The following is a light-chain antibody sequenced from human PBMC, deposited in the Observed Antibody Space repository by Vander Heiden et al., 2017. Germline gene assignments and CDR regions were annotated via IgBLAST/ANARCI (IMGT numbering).Light chain of an antibody. CDR3: QQYNKWPWT. CDR1: QSVSSN. J-gene: IGKJ1*01. Sequence: EIVMTQSPATLSVSPGERATLSCRASQSVSSNLAWYQQKPGQAPRLIIYGASTRATGIPARFSGSGSGADFTLTISSLQSEDFAVYYCQQYNKWPWTFGQGTKVEIK. CDR2: GAS. V-gene: IGKV3-15*01.